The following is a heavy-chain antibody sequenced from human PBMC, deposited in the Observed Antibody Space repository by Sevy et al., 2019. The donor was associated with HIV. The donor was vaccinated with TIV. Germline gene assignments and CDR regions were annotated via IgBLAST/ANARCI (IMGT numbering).Heavy chain of an antibody. V-gene: IGHV3-30*18. CDR2: VSYSGNNK. Sequence: GESLKISCEASGFTFSRYDMHWVRQAPGKGLEWVALVSYSGNNKYYADSVKGRFTISRDNSKNTVSLQMNSLRVDDTAVYYCAKIVKFGELPNDYWGQGTQVTVSS. CDR3: AKIVKFGELPNDY. CDR1: GFTFSRYD. D-gene: IGHD3-10*01. J-gene: IGHJ4*02.